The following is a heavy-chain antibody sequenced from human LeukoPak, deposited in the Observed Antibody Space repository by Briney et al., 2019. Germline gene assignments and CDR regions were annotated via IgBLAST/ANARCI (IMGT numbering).Heavy chain of an antibody. J-gene: IGHJ4*02. D-gene: IGHD6-19*01. CDR3: VRDSGWFHFDY. V-gene: IGHV3-7*03. Sequence: GGSLRLSCAASGFTVSSKYMGWVRQAPGKGLEWVAHIKEDGSAENYVDSVKGRFSISRDNAKNSLYLQMNSLRVEDTAVYYCVRDSGWFHFDYWGQGILVTVSP. CDR2: IKEDGSAE. CDR1: GFTVSSKY.